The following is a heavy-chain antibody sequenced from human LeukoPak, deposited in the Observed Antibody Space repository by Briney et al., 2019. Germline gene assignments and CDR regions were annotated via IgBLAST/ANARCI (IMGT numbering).Heavy chain of an antibody. CDR2: ISGSGGST. CDR3: ARYNGNYGVVY. D-gene: IGHD1-26*01. Sequence: GGSLRLSCAASGFTFSSYAMSWVRQAPGKGLEWVSAISGSGGSTYYADSVKGRFTISRDNAKNSLYLQMNSLRAEDTAVYYCARYNGNYGVVYWGQGTLVTVSS. CDR1: GFTFSSYA. V-gene: IGHV3-23*01. J-gene: IGHJ4*02.